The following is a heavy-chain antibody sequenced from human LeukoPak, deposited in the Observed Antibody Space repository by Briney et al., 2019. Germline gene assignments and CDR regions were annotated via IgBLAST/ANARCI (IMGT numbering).Heavy chain of an antibody. D-gene: IGHD3-22*01. CDR1: GYTFTGYF. J-gene: IGHJ3*02. Sequence: ASVKVSCKASGYTFTGYFMHWVRQAPGQGLEWMGWINPNSGGTNYAQKFQGRVSMTGDTSISTAYMELSRLRSDDTAVYYCARTLVVINDAFDIWGQGTMVTVSS. CDR2: INPNSGGT. V-gene: IGHV1-2*02. CDR3: ARTLVVINDAFDI.